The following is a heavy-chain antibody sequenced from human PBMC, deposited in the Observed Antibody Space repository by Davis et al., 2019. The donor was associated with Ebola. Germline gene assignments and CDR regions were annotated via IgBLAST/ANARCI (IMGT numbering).Heavy chain of an antibody. CDR2: INTNTGNT. Sequence: ASVKVSCKASGYTFASYAMHWVRQAPGQRLEWMGWINTNTGNTKYSQKFQGRVTFTRDTSASTAYMELSSLRSEDTAVYYCARDLPNDGLFDYWGQGTLVTVSS. V-gene: IGHV1-3*04. CDR1: GYTFASYA. CDR3: ARDLPNDGLFDY. J-gene: IGHJ4*01. D-gene: IGHD5-12*01.